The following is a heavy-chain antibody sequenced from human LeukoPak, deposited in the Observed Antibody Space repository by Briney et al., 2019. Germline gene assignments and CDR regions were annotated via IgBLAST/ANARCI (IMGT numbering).Heavy chain of an antibody. V-gene: IGHV3-21*01. CDR1: GFTFSSYS. CDR3: ARDRGITSYCSGGSCYTDY. D-gene: IGHD2-15*01. CDR2: ISSSSSYI. Sequence: PGGSPRLSCAASGFTFSSYSMNWVRQAPGKGLECVSSISSSSSYIYYADSVKGRFTISRGNAKNSLYLQMNSLRAEDTAVYYCARDRGITSYCSGGSCYTDYWGQGTLVTVSS. J-gene: IGHJ4*02.